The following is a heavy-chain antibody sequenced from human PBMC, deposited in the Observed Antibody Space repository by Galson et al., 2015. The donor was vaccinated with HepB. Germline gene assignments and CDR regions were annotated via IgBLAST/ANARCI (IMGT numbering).Heavy chain of an antibody. Sequence: ETLSLTCAVYGGSFSGYYWSWIRQPPGKGLEWIGEINHSGSTNYNPSLKSRVTISVDTSKNQFSLKLSSVTAADTAVYYCARGVLLWFGELSYFDHWGQGTLVTVSS. J-gene: IGHJ4*02. CDR2: INHSGST. V-gene: IGHV4-34*01. D-gene: IGHD3-10*01. CDR1: GGSFSGYY. CDR3: ARGVLLWFGELSYFDH.